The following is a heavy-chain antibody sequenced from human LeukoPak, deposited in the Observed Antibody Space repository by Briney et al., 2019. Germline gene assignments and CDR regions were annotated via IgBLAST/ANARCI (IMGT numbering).Heavy chain of an antibody. J-gene: IGHJ4*02. CDR1: GGSISSSSYY. D-gene: IGHD2-15*01. V-gene: IGHV4-39*01. Sequence: PSETLSLTCTVSGGSISSSSYYWGWIRQPPGKGLEWIGSIYYSGSTYYNPSLKSRVTISVDTSKNQFSLKLSSVTAADTAVYYCAKYAFRGGFDYWGQGTLVTVSS. CDR2: IYYSGST. CDR3: AKYAFRGGFDY.